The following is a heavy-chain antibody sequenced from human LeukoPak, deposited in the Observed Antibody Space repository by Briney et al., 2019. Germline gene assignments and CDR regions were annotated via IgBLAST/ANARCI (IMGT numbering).Heavy chain of an antibody. D-gene: IGHD2-8*01. J-gene: IGHJ6*02. Sequence: ASVKVSCKASGYTFTGYYMHWVRQAPGQGREWMGWINPNSGGTNYAQKFQGRVTMTRDTSISTAYMELSRLRSDDTAVYYCARGGVPLSYYGMDVWGQGTTVTVSS. CDR3: ARGGVPLSYYGMDV. CDR1: GYTFTGYY. CDR2: INPNSGGT. V-gene: IGHV1-2*02.